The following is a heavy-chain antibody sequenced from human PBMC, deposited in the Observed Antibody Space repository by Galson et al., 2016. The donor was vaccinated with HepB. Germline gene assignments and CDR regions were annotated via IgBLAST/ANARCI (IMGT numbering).Heavy chain of an antibody. J-gene: IGHJ5*02. Sequence: SLGLSCAASGFTFDDYTMHWLRQVPGKGVEWVALISWDGSNKFYSETVRGRCTNSRDNTKNSLYRQRSRLRREDTPFYHCAKGVTGYHYPFKGRFDPWGPGTLVTVSS. CDR1: GFTFDDYT. V-gene: IGHV3-43*01. CDR2: ISWDGSNK. CDR3: AKGVTGYHYPFKGRFDP. D-gene: IGHD3-22*01.